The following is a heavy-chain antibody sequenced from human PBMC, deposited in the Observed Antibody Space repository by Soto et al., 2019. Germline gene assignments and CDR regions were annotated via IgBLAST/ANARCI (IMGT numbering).Heavy chain of an antibody. CDR2: IYYSGSM. V-gene: IGHV4-59*01. CDR1: GGSISSYY. CDR3: ARAYYDSRGDSLDF. J-gene: IGHJ5*01. D-gene: IGHD3-22*01. Sequence: SSETLSLTCTVSGGSISSYYWRWIRQPPGKGLEWIGYIYYSGSMNYNPSLKSRVIISDDTSKNQIFLRLSSVTAADTAVYYCARAYYDSRGDSLDFWGQGILVTVSS.